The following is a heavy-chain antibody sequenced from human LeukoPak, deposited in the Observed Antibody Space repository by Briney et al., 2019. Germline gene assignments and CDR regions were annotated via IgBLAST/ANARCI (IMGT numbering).Heavy chain of an antibody. D-gene: IGHD3-16*01. CDR3: ARDRRFEGWPLGY. J-gene: IGHJ4*02. CDR2: IYYSGST. V-gene: IGHV4-59*01. Sequence: SGTLSLTCTVSGGSISSYYWSWIRQPPGKGLEWIGYIYYSGSTNYNPSLKSRVTISVDTSKNQFSLKLSSVTAADTAVYYCARDRRFEGWPLGYWGQGTLVTVSS. CDR1: GGSISSYY.